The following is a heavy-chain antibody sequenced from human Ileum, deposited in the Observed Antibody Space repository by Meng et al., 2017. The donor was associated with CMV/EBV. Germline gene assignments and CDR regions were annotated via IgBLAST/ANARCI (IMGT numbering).Heavy chain of an antibody. J-gene: IGHJ4*02. Sequence: VDAGPVIGYPWRWIRQPPGKGLEWIGEINHSGSTRYNPSLKSRLTISVDTSRNQFSLRLSSVTAADTAMYFCASMTYDILTGVIFDYWGQGTLVTVSS. D-gene: IGHD3-9*01. CDR3: ASMTYDILTGVIFDY. CDR1: AGPVIGYP. V-gene: IGHV4-34*01. CDR2: INHSGST.